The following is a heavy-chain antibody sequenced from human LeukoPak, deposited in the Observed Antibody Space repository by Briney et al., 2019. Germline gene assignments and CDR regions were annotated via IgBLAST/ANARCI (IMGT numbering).Heavy chain of an antibody. CDR2: ICPSSTYI. D-gene: IGHD2-2*01. J-gene: IGHJ4*02. Sequence: PGGALRLSCAASGFTLRGYSMNWVRQAPGKGLGWGSPICPSSTYIYYADSVKGRFTISRDNAENSLYLQMNSLRVEDTAVYYCARAPTVLVGYCSSSSCQADYWGQGTLVTVSS. CDR3: ARAPTVLVGYCSSSSCQADY. V-gene: IGHV3-21*01. CDR1: GFTLRGYS.